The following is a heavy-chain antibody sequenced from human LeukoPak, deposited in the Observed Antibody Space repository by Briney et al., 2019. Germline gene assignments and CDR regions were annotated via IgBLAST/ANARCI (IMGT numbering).Heavy chain of an antibody. CDR1: GFTFSSYS. D-gene: IGHD6-25*01. V-gene: IGHV3-21*01. CDR2: ISSSSGYI. J-gene: IGHJ4*02. Sequence: GGSLRLSCAASGFTFSSYSMNWVRQAPGKGLEWVSSISSSSGYIYYADSVKGRFTISRDNAKNSLYLQMNSLRAEDTAVYYCARASGPSDYWGQGTLVTVSS. CDR3: ARASGPSDY.